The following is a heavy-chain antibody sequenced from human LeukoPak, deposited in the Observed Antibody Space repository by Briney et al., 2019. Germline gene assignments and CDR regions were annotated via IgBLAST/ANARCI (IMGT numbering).Heavy chain of an antibody. CDR1: GFTFSDYY. Sequence: PGGSPRLSCAASGFTFSDYYISWIRQAPGKGLEWLSYISSGSGYTNYADSVKGRFTISRDDAKSSLYLQMNSLRADDTAVYYCASPPLRGGYDGFDIWGQGTLVTVSS. J-gene: IGHJ3*02. CDR2: ISSGSGYT. V-gene: IGHV3-11*03. D-gene: IGHD3-10*01. CDR3: ASPPLRGGYDGFDI.